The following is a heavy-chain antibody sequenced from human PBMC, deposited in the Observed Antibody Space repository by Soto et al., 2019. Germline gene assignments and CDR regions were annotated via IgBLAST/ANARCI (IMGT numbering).Heavy chain of an antibody. CDR2: IYYSGSI. CDR3: ASLQRDLLVEPGTPPEYFHQ. CDR1: GGSLSSSDYY. J-gene: IGHJ1*01. Sequence: SETLSLTCSVSGGSLSSSDYYWGWIRQPPGKGLEWIGSIYYSGSIYYNPSLKSRATISVDTSKNQFALSLTSVTAADTAVFYCASLQRDLLVEPGTPPEYFHQWGQGTLVTVSS. V-gene: IGHV4-39*01. D-gene: IGHD1-1*01.